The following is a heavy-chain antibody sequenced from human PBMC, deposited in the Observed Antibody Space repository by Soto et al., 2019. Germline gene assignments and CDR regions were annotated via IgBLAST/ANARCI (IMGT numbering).Heavy chain of an antibody. CDR2: IYYSGST. CDR3: SLSWFYGMDV. CDR1: GGSISSGGYY. Sequence: KTSETLSLTCTVSGGSISSGGYYWSWIRQHPGKGLQWIGYIYYSGSTYYNPSLKSRVTISVDTSKNQFSLKLSSVTAADTAVYYCSLSWFYGMDVWGQGTTVTVSS. V-gene: IGHV4-31*03. D-gene: IGHD3-9*01. J-gene: IGHJ6*02.